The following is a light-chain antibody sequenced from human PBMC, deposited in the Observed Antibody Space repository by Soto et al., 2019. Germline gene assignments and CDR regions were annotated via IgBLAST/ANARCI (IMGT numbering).Light chain of an antibody. CDR1: QSVRSN. Sequence: EVVMTQSPATLSVSPGERATLSCRATQSVRSNVAWYQLIPGQTPRLLIYDASNRATGIPARFSGSGSGTDFTLTISSLEPEDFAVYYCQQRSNWLTFGGGTKVDI. CDR3: QQRSNWLT. J-gene: IGKJ4*01. V-gene: IGKV3-11*01. CDR2: DAS.